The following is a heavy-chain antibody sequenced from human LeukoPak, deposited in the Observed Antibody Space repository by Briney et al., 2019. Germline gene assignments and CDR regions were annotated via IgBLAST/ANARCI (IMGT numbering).Heavy chain of an antibody. Sequence: GGSLRLSCAASGFTVSTNYMTWVRQAPGKGLEWVSVIYSAYSTHYADSVRGRFTISRDTSKNTLYLQMSSLRAEDTAIYYCAKCGDHGSSWPYPPYYFDSWGQGTLVAVSS. CDR3: AKCGDHGSSWPYPPYYFDS. CDR2: IYSAYST. D-gene: IGHD6-13*01. V-gene: IGHV3-53*01. J-gene: IGHJ4*02. CDR1: GFTVSTNY.